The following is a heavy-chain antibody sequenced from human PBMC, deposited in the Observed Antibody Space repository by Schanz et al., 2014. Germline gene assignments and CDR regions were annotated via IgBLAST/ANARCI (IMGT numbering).Heavy chain of an antibody. V-gene: IGHV1-18*01. CDR2: ISAYNGNT. CDR1: GYTFTSYG. CDR3: ARGGYSSGWYDRDIAHFDY. Sequence: QVQLVQSWAEVKGPGASVKVSCKASGYTFTSYGINWVRQAPGQGLEWMGWISAYNGNTNYAQKLQGRVTMTTDTSTSTAYMELRSLRSDDTAVYYCARGGYSSGWYDRDIAHFDYWGQGTLXTVSS. J-gene: IGHJ4*02. D-gene: IGHD6-19*01.